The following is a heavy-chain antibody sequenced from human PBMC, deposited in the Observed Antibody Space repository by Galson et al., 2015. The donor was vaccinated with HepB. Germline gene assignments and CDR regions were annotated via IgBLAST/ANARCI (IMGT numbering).Heavy chain of an antibody. Sequence: SLRLSCAASGFTFSSYSMNWVRQAPGKGLEWVSSISSSSSYIYYADSVKGRFTISRDNSKNTLYLQMSSLRAEDTAVYYCVKDEREGRPPIGYDSALNLYSYAFDIWGQGTMVTVSS. CDR2: ISSSSSYI. J-gene: IGHJ3*02. D-gene: IGHD5-12*01. V-gene: IGHV3-21*01. CDR1: GFTFSSYS. CDR3: VKDEREGRPPIGYDSALNLYSYAFDI.